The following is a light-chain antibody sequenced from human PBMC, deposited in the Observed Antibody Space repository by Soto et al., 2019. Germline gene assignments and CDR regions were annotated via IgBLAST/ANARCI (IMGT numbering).Light chain of an antibody. V-gene: IGKV1-27*01. CDR3: QKYNAALFT. Sequence: DIQTTQAPSSLSASVGDRVTITCRASQDISNNLVWYQQKPGKVPKLLIYGASTLQSGVPSRFSGSGSGTDFTLTISSLQPEDVATYYCQKYNAALFTFGPGTKVDIK. CDR2: GAS. J-gene: IGKJ3*01. CDR1: QDISNN.